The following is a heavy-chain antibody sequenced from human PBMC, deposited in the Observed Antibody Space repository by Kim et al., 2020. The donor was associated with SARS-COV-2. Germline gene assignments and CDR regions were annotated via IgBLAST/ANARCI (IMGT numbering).Heavy chain of an antibody. J-gene: IGHJ4*02. CDR1: GFTFSSYS. CDR3: AKGEVVVVPAAIPDY. Sequence: GGSLRLSCAASGFTFSSYSMNWVRQAPGKGLEWVSSISSSSSYIYYADSVKGRFTISRDNAKNSLYLQMNSLRAEDTAVYYCAKGEVVVVPAAIPDYWGQGTLVTVSS. CDR2: ISSSSSYI. D-gene: IGHD2-2*01. V-gene: IGHV3-21*01.